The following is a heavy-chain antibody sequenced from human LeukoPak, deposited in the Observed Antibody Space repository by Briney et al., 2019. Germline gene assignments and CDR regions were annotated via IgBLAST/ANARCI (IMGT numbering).Heavy chain of an antibody. CDR1: GFTFSNYA. J-gene: IGHJ4*02. D-gene: IGHD1-26*01. Sequence: GGSLRLSCAASGFTFSNYAMSWVRQAPGKGLEWVSSISSSTTNTYYADSVMGRLTISRDNSKNTLYLQMNSLRVEDTAVYYCANEFSGTYRYFDYWGQGTLVTVSS. V-gene: IGHV3-23*01. CDR3: ANEFSGTYRYFDY. CDR2: ISSSTTNT.